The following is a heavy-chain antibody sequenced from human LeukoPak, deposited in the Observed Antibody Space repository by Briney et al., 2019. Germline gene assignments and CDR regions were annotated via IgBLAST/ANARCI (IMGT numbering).Heavy chain of an antibody. CDR2: IYYSGST. Sequence: SETLSLTCTVSGGSISSGGYYWSWIRQHPGKGLEWIGYIYYSGSTYYNPSLKSRVTISVDTSKNQFSLKLSSATAADTAVYYCARVTIVATIFDYWGQGTLVTVSS. CDR3: ARVTIVATIFDY. D-gene: IGHD5-12*01. CDR1: GGSISSGGYY. J-gene: IGHJ4*02. V-gene: IGHV4-31*03.